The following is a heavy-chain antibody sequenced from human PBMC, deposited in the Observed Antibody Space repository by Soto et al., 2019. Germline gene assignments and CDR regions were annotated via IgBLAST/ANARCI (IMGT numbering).Heavy chain of an antibody. V-gene: IGHV4-30-2*01. CDR1: GGSINSGGYS. J-gene: IGHJ4*02. Sequence: SETLCLTCAVSGGSINSGGYSWSWIRQPPGKGLEWIGYIYHSGSTYYNPSLKSRVTISVDRSKNQFSLKLSSVAAADTAVYYCARGPPFHWGQGTLVTVSS. CDR3: ARGPPFH. D-gene: IGHD3-16*01. CDR2: IYHSGST.